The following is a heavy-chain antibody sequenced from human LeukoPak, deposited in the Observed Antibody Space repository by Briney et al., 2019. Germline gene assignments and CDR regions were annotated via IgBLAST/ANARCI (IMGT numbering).Heavy chain of an antibody. V-gene: IGHV1-69*01. CDR1: LVTFTSYA. Sequence: SSAKVSCKPSLVTFTSYAISRVRQAPGHRLKWMGGIIPIFGTATYAQKFPGRVTITADESTSTAYMELSSLKSEDTAVYYCARGGYSSGLLDYWGQGTLVTVSS. CDR2: IIPIFGTA. D-gene: IGHD6-19*01. CDR3: ARGGYSSGLLDY. J-gene: IGHJ4*02.